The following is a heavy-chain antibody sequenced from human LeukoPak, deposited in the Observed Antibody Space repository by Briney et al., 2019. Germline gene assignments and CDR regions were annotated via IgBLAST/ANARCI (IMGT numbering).Heavy chain of an antibody. CDR3: ARSPGVLMVYATDFDY. CDR1: GGSISSSSYY. V-gene: IGHV4-39*07. CDR2: IYYSGST. J-gene: IGHJ4*02. D-gene: IGHD2-8*01. Sequence: SETLSLTCTVSGGSISSSSYYWGWIRQPPGKGLEWIGSIYYSGSTYYNPSLKSRVTVSVDTSKNQFSLKLSAVTAADTAVYYCARSPGVLMVYATDFDYWGQGTLVTVSS.